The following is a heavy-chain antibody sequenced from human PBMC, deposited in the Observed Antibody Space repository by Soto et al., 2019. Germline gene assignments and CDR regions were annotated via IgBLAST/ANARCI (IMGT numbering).Heavy chain of an antibody. Sequence: QVQLVESGGGVVQPGRSLRLSCAASGFTLSGFGMHWVRQAPGKGLEWVAVISYDGSNKYYADSVKGRFTISRDNSKKTLFLQMYSLRVEDTAVYYCAKERRYSSGWSNLIYDDWGQGTLVTVSS. D-gene: IGHD6-19*01. CDR3: AKERRYSSGWSNLIYDD. V-gene: IGHV3-30*18. J-gene: IGHJ4*02. CDR2: ISYDGSNK. CDR1: GFTLSGFG.